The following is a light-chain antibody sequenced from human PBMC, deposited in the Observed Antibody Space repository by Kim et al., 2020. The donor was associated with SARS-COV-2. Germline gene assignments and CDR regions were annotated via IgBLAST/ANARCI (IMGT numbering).Light chain of an antibody. CDR2: GAS. V-gene: IGKV3-20*01. J-gene: IGKJ2*01. CDR1: QSVSSSD. Sequence: PGERATLSCGASQSVSSSDVAWYQQKPGQAPRLLIYGASSRATGIPDRFSGSGSGTDFTLTISRLEPEDFAVYYCQQYGSSPPSYTFGQGTKLEI. CDR3: QQYGSSPPSYT.